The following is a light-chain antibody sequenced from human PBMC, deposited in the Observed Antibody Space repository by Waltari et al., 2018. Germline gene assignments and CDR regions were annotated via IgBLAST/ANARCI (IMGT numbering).Light chain of an antibody. CDR3: QQTYNNFRT. CDR1: QRISSY. Sequence: DIQMTQSPSSLSASVGDRVTITCRASQRISSYLNWYQQKPGKAPKLLIYAASSLESGAPSRFSGSGFGTDFTLTINGLQAEDYAAYYCQQTYNNFRTFGQGTKVDVK. V-gene: IGKV1-39*01. J-gene: IGKJ1*01. CDR2: AAS.